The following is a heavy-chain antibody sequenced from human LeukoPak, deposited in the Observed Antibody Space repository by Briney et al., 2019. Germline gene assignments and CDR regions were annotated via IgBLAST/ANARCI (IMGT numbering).Heavy chain of an antibody. Sequence: PGGSLRLFCAASGFTFSSYGMHWVRQAPGKGLEWVAVIWYDGSNKYYADSVKGRFTISRDNSKNTLYLQMNSLRAEDTAVYYCARLVPVVPAATTHVPSDNWFDPWGQGTLVTVSS. CDR3: ARLVPVVPAATTHVPSDNWFDP. CDR1: GFTFSSYG. CDR2: IWYDGSNK. J-gene: IGHJ5*02. V-gene: IGHV3-33*01. D-gene: IGHD2-2*01.